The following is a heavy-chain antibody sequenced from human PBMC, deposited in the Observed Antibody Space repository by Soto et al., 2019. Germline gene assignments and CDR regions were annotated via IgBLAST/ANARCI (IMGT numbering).Heavy chain of an antibody. Sequence: SGTLSLTCTVSGGSISSGGYYWSWIRQHPGKGLEWIGYIYYSGSTYYNPSLKSRVTISVDTSKNQFSLKLSSVTAADTAVYYCARDVLPNYCSGGSCSLAPYYYYYMDVWGKGTTVPVSS. V-gene: IGHV4-31*03. J-gene: IGHJ6*03. CDR1: GGSISSGGYY. D-gene: IGHD2-15*01. CDR3: ARDVLPNYCSGGSCSLAPYYYYYMDV. CDR2: IYYSGST.